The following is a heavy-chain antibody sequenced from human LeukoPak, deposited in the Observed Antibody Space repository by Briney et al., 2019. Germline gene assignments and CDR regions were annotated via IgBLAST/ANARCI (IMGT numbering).Heavy chain of an antibody. CDR1: GGSISSYY. CDR2: IHYSGST. V-gene: IGHV4-59*01. Sequence: PSETLSLTCTVSGGSISSYYWSWIRQSPEKGLEWIGNIHYSGSTDQNPSLKSRVTISVDTSKNQFSLKLSSVTAADTAVYYCARGGLGDHFDYWGQGTLVTVSS. CDR3: ARGGLGDHFDY. D-gene: IGHD3-3*01. J-gene: IGHJ4*02.